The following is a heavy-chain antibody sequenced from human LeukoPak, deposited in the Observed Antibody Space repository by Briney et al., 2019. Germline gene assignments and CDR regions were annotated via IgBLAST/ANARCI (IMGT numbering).Heavy chain of an antibody. CDR3: ARGSFLITFGGFIG. Sequence: GGSLRLSCATSGFTFSDYYMSWIRQAPGKGLEWVSYISSSGSPIYYADSVKGRFTISRDNTKNSLFLQMNSLRAEDTAVYYCARGSFLITFGGFIGWGQGTLVTVSS. J-gene: IGHJ4*02. CDR2: ISSSGSPI. V-gene: IGHV3-11*04. CDR1: GFTFSDYY. D-gene: IGHD3-16*02.